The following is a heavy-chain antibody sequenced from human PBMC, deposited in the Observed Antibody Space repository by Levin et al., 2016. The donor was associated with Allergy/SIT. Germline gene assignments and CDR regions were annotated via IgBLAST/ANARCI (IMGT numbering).Heavy chain of an antibody. V-gene: IGHV2-5*01. D-gene: IGHD6-19*01. CDR2: IYWNDDK. J-gene: IGHJ4*02. CDR1: GFSLSSSAVG. CDR3: AHSTVVAGIDY. Sequence: SGPTLVKPTQTLTLTCTFSGFSLSSSAVGVDWIRQSPGKALEWLALIYWNDDKRYSPSLKSRLTITKDTSKNQVVLTLTNMDPVDTATYHCAHSTVVAGIDYWGQGILVTVSS.